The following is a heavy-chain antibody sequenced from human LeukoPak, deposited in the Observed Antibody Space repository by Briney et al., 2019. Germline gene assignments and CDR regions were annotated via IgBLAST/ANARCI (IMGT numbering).Heavy chain of an antibody. CDR1: GYSFTSYW. J-gene: IGHJ4*02. V-gene: IGHV5-51*01. Sequence: GESLRISCKGSGYSFTSYWIVWVRQMPGKGLEWMGIIYPGDSDTRSSPSFQGQDSISADKSISTDSPQWSSLKASDTAMYYCARPRGHSGLGPFDYWGQGTLVTVSS. CDR2: IYPGDSDT. D-gene: IGHD5-12*01. CDR3: ARPRGHSGLGPFDY.